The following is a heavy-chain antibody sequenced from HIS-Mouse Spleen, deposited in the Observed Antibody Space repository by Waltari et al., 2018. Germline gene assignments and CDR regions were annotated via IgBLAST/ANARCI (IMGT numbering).Heavy chain of an antibody. CDR1: GCSISSSRYY. J-gene: IGHJ2*01. V-gene: IGHV4-39*07. CDR3: AREIPYSSSWYDWYFGL. Sequence: QLQLQESGPGLVKPSETLSPTCTVSGCSISSSRYYWVWVRQPPGMGLEWIGGICYNGATYDNPSLKSRVTISVDTSKDRFSRKRSSVTAADTAVYYCAREIPYSSSWYDWYFGLWGRGTLVTVSS. CDR2: ICYNGAT. D-gene: IGHD6-13*01.